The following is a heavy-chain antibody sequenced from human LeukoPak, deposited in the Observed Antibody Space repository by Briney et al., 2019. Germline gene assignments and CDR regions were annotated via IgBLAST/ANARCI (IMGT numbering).Heavy chain of an antibody. D-gene: IGHD3-10*01. CDR3: ARLFRGSGSFIYYYYYMDV. CDR2: ITWDGGST. CDR1: GFTFYDYA. Sequence: GGSLRLSCAASGFTFYDYAMQWVREAPGKGLEWVSLITWDGGSTYYADSVKGRFTISRDNRKNSVYLQMKSLRAEDTALYYCARLFRGSGSFIYYYYYMDVWGKGTTVTVSS. V-gene: IGHV3-43D*03. J-gene: IGHJ6*03.